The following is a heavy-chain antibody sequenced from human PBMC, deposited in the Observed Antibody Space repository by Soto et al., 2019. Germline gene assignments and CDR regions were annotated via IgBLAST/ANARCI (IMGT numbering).Heavy chain of an antibody. V-gene: IGHV1-8*01. Sequence: QVQLVQSGAEVKKPGASVKVSCKASGYTFNSDNINWVRQATGHGLEWMGYLNPNNGYTGYAQKFQGRVTMSRNTSMSTAYMELSSLRSDDTAVYYCARLRVSCTSVTCYSWFETWGQGTQVTVSS. CDR3: ARLRVSCTSVTCYSWFET. CDR2: LNPNNGYT. D-gene: IGHD2-8*02. CDR1: GYTFNSDN. J-gene: IGHJ5*02.